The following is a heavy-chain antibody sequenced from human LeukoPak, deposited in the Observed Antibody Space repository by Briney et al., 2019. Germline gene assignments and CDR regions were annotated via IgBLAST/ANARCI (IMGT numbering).Heavy chain of an antibody. CDR1: GGSISSSNW. CDR3: ATLAACHYYYYYYMDV. CDR2: IYYSGST. V-gene: IGHV4-4*02. Sequence: SETLSLTCAVSGGSISSSNWWSWVRQPPGKGLEWIGYIYYSGSTNYNPSLKSRVTISVGTSKNQFSLKLSSVTAADTAVYYCATLAACHYYYYYYMDVWGKGTTVTVSS. D-gene: IGHD6-6*01. J-gene: IGHJ6*03.